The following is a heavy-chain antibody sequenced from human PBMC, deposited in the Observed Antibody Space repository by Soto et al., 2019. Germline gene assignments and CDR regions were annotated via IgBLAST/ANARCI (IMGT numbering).Heavy chain of an antibody. J-gene: IGHJ6*02. Sequence: GGSLRLSCAASGFTFSSYGMHWVRQAPGKGLEWVAVIWYDGSNKYYADSVKGRFTISRDNSKNTLYLQMNSLRAEDTAVYYCARLEGGRYNYYDSSHGMDVWGQGTTVTVSS. CDR1: GFTFSSYG. V-gene: IGHV3-33*01. CDR2: IWYDGSNK. CDR3: ARLEGGRYNYYDSSHGMDV. D-gene: IGHD3-22*01.